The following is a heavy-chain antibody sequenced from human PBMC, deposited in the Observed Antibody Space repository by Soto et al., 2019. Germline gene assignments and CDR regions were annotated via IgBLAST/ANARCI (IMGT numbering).Heavy chain of an antibody. D-gene: IGHD1-26*01. CDR2: LSTYNGNT. V-gene: IGHV1-18*01. CDR3: ARDQVGPATGFGY. J-gene: IGHJ4*02. Sequence: QVQLVQSGAEVKKPGASVKVSCRSSGYTFTSYGINWVRQAPGQGLEWMGWLSTYNGNTNYAQKLQGRVTMTTDTSTSTAYMERRSLRSDDTAIYYGARDQVGPATGFGYWGQGTLVTVSS. CDR1: GYTFTSYG.